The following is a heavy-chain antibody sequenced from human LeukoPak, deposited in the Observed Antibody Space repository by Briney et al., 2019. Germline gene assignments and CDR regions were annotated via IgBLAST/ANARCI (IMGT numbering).Heavy chain of an antibody. V-gene: IGHV3-48*03. Sequence: PGGSLRLSCAASGFTFSRYEMNWVRQALGKGLEWVSYISSSGSTIYYADSVKGRFTISRDNAKNSLYLQMNSLRAEDTAVYYCARIAARLPWFDPWGQGTLVTVSS. CDR2: ISSSGSTI. CDR3: ARIAARLPWFDP. D-gene: IGHD6-6*01. J-gene: IGHJ5*02. CDR1: GFTFSRYE.